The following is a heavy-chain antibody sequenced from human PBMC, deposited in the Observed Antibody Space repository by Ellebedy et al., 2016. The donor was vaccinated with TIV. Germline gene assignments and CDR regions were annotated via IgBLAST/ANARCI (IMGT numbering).Heavy chain of an antibody. CDR3: ARGSSIVVVPRGPEDAFDI. V-gene: IGHV4-59*13. J-gene: IGHJ3*02. Sequence: SETLSLTXTVSGGSISSYYWSWIRQPPGKGLEWIGYIYYSGSTNYNPSLKSRVTISVDTSKNQFSLKLSSVTAADTAVYYCARGSSIVVVPRGPEDAFDIWGQGTMVTVSS. CDR2: IYYSGST. D-gene: IGHD2-2*01. CDR1: GGSISSYY.